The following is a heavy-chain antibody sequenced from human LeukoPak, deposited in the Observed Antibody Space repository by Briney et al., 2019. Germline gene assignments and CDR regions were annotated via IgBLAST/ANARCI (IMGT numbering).Heavy chain of an antibody. Sequence: SETLSLTCTVSGGSISSFYWSWIRQPPGKGLEWIGYIYYSGSINYNPSLKSRVTISVDTSKNQFSLKLSSVTAADTAVYYCARSGESGYSYFDYWGQGTLVTVSS. CDR3: ARSGESGYSYFDY. D-gene: IGHD5-18*01. CDR2: IYYSGSI. CDR1: GGSISSFY. J-gene: IGHJ4*02. V-gene: IGHV4-59*01.